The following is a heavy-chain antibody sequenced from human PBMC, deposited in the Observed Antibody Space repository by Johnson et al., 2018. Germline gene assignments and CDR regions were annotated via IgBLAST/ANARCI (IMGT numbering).Heavy chain of an antibody. J-gene: IGHJ1*01. D-gene: IGHD1-26*01. Sequence: VQLVESGGGLVQXGGSLRLXCAASGFTFSSYAMSWFRQAPGKGLEWVSAISNSGCNTFYADSVEGRFTISRDNSKNTLYLQMNTLGAEDTAVYYCAKEGVMEWEYCGPFQYWGPGTLVTVSS. CDR3: AKEGVMEWEYCGPFQY. CDR2: ISNSGCNT. CDR1: GFTFSSYA. V-gene: IGHV3-23*04.